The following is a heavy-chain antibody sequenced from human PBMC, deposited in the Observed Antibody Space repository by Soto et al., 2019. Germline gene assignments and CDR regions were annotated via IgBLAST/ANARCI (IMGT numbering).Heavy chain of an antibody. CDR2: ISSSGSTI. Sequence: EVQLVESGGGLVQPGGSLRLSCAASGFTFSSYSMNWVRQAPGKGLEWVSYISSSGSTIYYADSVKVRFTSSRDNAKNSLYLQINCLRAEDTAVYYCARFSYVRGAFDIWGQGTIVTVSS. V-gene: IGHV3-48*01. CDR1: GFTFSSYS. J-gene: IGHJ3*02. CDR3: ARFSYVRGAFDI. D-gene: IGHD1-26*01.